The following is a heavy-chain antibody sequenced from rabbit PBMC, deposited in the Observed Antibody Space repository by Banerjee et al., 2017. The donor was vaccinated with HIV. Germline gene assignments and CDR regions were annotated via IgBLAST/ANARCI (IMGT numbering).Heavy chain of an antibody. CDR2: IYAGDGST. Sequence: QEQLEESGGDLVKPEGSLTITCTASGFSFSNKYVMCWVRQAPGKGPEWIGCIYAGDGSTDYASWAKGRFTISKTSSTTVTLQMTSLTAADTATYFCARGGYGGDSGATGLWGPGTLVTVS. D-gene: IGHD4-2*01. V-gene: IGHV1S45*01. J-gene: IGHJ4*01. CDR3: ARGGYGGDSGATGL. CDR1: GFSFSNKYV.